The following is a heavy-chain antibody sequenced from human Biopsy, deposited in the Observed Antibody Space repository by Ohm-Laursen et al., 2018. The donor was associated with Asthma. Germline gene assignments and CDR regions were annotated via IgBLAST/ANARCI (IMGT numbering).Heavy chain of an antibody. CDR1: GFSFSNFA. D-gene: IGHD1-1*01. J-gene: IGHJ3*02. Sequence: SLRLSCAASGFSFSNFAIHWVRQAPGKGLEWAGVISKDASTQDYADSVKGRFTMARDNSKNTLDLQMNSLREEDTAVYYCVRDGTDDAFDIWGQGTVVSVSS. CDR3: VRDGTDDAFDI. V-gene: IGHV3-30*06. CDR2: ISKDASTQ.